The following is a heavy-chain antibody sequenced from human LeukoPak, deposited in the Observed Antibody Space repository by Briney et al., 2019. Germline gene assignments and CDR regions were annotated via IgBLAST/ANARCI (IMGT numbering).Heavy chain of an antibody. V-gene: IGHV3-30-3*01. CDR3: ARVLNYYDSSGYYFSY. J-gene: IGHJ4*02. CDR1: GFTFSYYA. D-gene: IGHD3-22*01. CDR2: ISYDGSSK. Sequence: GGSLRLSCAASGFTFSYYAMHWVRQAPGKGLEWVAVISYDGSSKYYADSVKGRFTIYRDNSKNTLYLQMNSLRAEDTAVYYCARVLNYYDSSGYYFSYWGQGTLVTVSS.